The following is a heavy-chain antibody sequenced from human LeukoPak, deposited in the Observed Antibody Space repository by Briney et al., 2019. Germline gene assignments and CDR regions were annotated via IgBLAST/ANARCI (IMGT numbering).Heavy chain of an antibody. Sequence: PGGSLRLSCAASGFTFGSYAVTWVRQAPGKGLDWVSTISPSGDYTSYADSVKGRFTSSGDNSKNTVSLQMYSLRAEDTAIYYCAKELGTGYWYFDLWGRGTLVTVSS. D-gene: IGHD1/OR15-1a*01. CDR3: AKELGTGYWYFDL. J-gene: IGHJ2*01. CDR2: ISPSGDYT. V-gene: IGHV3-23*01. CDR1: GFTFGSYA.